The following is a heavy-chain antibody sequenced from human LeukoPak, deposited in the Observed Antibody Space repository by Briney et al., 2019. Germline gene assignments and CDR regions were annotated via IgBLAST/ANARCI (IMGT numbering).Heavy chain of an antibody. J-gene: IGHJ3*02. CDR1: GYSISSSNW. CDR3: ARIRGNKDRDAFDI. CDR2: IYYSGST. V-gene: IGHV4-28*01. Sequence: SETLSLTCAVSGYSISSSNWWGWIRQPPGKGLEWIGYIYYSGSTYYNPSLKSRVTMSVDTSKNQFSLKLSSVTAVDTAVYYCARIRGNKDRDAFDIWGQGTMVTVSS. D-gene: IGHD3-16*01.